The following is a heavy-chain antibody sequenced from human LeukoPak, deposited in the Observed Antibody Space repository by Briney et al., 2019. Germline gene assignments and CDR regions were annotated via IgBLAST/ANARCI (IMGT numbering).Heavy chain of an antibody. CDR1: GYSFTIYW. V-gene: IGHV5-51*01. Sequence: PGESPKISCKGSGYSFTIYWIGGVRQMPGKGLEGMGILYPGDSDTRYSPSFQGQVTISAAKSISTAYLQWRSLKASDTAMYSCDRALIQLWLLGDYFDYWGQGTLVTVSS. D-gene: IGHD5-18*01. J-gene: IGHJ4*02. CDR3: DRALIQLWLLGDYFDY. CDR2: LYPGDSDT.